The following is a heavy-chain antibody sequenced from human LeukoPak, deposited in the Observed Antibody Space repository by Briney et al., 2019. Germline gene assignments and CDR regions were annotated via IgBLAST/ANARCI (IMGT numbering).Heavy chain of an antibody. D-gene: IGHD5-18*01. Sequence: PGGSLRLSCAASGFTFSSYSMNWVRQAPGKGLEWVSYISSSSSTIYYADSVKGRFTISRDNAKNSLYLQMNSLRAEDTAVYYCARGVRYAYDWGQGTLVTVSS. J-gene: IGHJ4*02. CDR3: ARGVRYAYD. CDR2: ISSSSSTI. V-gene: IGHV3-48*01. CDR1: GFTFSSYS.